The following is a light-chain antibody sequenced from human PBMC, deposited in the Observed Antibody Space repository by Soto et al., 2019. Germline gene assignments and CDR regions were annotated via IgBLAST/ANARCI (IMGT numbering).Light chain of an antibody. CDR2: EVS. CDR3: ISFTSTTTWV. Sequence: QSALTQPASVSGSPGQSITISCTGTSSDVGGYDHISWYQQHPGGAPKLMIYEVSNRPSGISDRFSGSKSGNTASLTIYGLQAEDEADYYCISFTSTTTWVFGGGTQLTVL. CDR1: SSDVGGYDH. V-gene: IGLV2-14*01. J-gene: IGLJ3*02.